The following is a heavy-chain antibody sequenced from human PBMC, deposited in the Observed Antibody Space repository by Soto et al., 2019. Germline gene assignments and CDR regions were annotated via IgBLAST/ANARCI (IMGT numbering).Heavy chain of an antibody. CDR1: GGTFSSYA. D-gene: IGHD4-17*01. Sequence: QVQLVQSGAEVKKPGSSVKVSCKASGGTFSSYAISWVRQAPGQGLEWMGGIIPIFGTANYAQKFQGRVTITADESTSTAYMELSSLRSEDTAVYYCASSYGDYVQLQPYGMDVWGQGTTVTVSS. CDR3: ASSYGDYVQLQPYGMDV. J-gene: IGHJ6*02. CDR2: IIPIFGTA. V-gene: IGHV1-69*01.